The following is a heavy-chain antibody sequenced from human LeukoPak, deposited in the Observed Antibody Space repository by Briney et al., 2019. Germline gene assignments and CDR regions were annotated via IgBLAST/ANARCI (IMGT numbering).Heavy chain of an antibody. CDR1: GFTFSSYA. D-gene: IGHD5-18*01. Sequence: PGGSLRLSCAASGFTFSSYAMHWVRQAPGKGLEWVAVISYDGSNKYYADSVKGRFTISRDNSKNTLYLQMNSLRAEDTAVYYCAKGYTYGSDWGQGTLVTVSS. CDR3: AKGYTYGSD. J-gene: IGHJ4*02. CDR2: ISYDGSNK. V-gene: IGHV3-30-3*01.